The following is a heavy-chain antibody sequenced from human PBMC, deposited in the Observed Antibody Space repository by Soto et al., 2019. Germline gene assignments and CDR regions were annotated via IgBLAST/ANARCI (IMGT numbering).Heavy chain of an antibody. CDR2: INPNSSST. Sequence: ASVKVSCKASGYTFTGYYMHWLRQAPGQGLEWMGWINPNSSSTNYPQTFQARVTITSQTPISTAYMELSRLRSDDTAVYYCASEGACSSTSCYRSYYYYYGMDAWGQGTTVPVSS. J-gene: IGHJ6*02. CDR1: GYTFTGYY. D-gene: IGHD2-2*01. CDR3: ASEGACSSTSCYRSYYYYYGMDA. V-gene: IGHV1-2*02.